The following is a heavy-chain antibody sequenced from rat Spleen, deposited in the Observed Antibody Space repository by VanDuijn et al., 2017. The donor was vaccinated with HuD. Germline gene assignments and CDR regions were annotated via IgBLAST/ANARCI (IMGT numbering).Heavy chain of an antibody. V-gene: IGHV5-29*01. CDR1: GFTFSNYY. J-gene: IGHJ4*01. D-gene: IGHD4-3*01. Sequence: EVQLVESGGGLVRPGRSMKLSCAASGFTFSNYYMAWVRQAPTKGLEWVATINYDGRSTFYRDSVRARFTISRDNAKSSLYLQMDSLQSEDTATYYCARHGRGERTYYYVLDAWGQGVSFTVSS. CDR3: ARHGRGERTYYYVLDA. CDR2: INYDGRST.